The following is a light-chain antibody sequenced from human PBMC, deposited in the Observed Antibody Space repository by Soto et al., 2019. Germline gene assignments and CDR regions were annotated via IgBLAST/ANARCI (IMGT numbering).Light chain of an antibody. CDR1: SSDVGGYNY. CDR3: SSHTSSSTRV. Sequence: QSALTQPASVSGSPGQSITISCTGTSSDVGGYNYVSWYQQHPGKAPKLMIYEVSNRPSGVSNRFSGSKSGNTASLTISGLQAEDEADYYCSSHTSSSTRVFGGGTKRSVL. V-gene: IGLV2-14*01. J-gene: IGLJ3*02. CDR2: EVS.